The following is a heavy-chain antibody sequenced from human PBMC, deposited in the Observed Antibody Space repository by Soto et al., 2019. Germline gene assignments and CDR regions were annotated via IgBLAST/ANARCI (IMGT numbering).Heavy chain of an antibody. CDR3: ARGNGGYDAPTDY. Sequence: SETLSVTCTVSGGSVSSGSYYWTWIRQPPGKGLEWIGYIFYSGNTNYNPSLKSRVTISIDTSENQFSLKLSSVTAADTAVYYCARGNGGYDAPTDYWGQGTLVTVSS. CDR1: GGSVSSGSYY. J-gene: IGHJ4*02. V-gene: IGHV4-61*01. CDR2: IFYSGNT. D-gene: IGHD5-12*01.